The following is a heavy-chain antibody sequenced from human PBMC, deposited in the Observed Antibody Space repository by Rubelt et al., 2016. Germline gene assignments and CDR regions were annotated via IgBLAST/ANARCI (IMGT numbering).Heavy chain of an antibody. CDR2: YSGST. J-gene: IGHJ4*03. Sequence: YSGSTNYNPSLMSRVTISVDTSKNQFSLKLSSVTAAATAVYYCAREEDYGEPRRFFDYWGQGTLVTVSS. D-gene: IGHD4-17*01. V-gene: IGHV4-59*01. CDR3: AREEDYGEPRRFFDY.